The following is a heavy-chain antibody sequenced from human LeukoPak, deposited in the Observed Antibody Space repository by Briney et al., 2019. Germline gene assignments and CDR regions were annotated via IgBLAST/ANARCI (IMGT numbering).Heavy chain of an antibody. V-gene: IGHV3-30*04. CDR1: GFTFSSYA. CDR3: ARAANALDI. J-gene: IGHJ3*02. CDR2: ISYDGSNK. Sequence: PGRSLLLSCAASGFTFSSYAMHWVRQAPGKGLEWVAVISYDGSNKYYADSVKGRFTISRDNSKNTLYLQMNSLRAEDTAVYYCARAANALDIWGQGTMVTVSP.